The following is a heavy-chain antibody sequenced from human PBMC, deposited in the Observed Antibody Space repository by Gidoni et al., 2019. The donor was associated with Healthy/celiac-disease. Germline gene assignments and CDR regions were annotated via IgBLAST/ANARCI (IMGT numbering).Heavy chain of an antibody. V-gene: IGHV4-61*02. CDR2: IYTSGST. CDR1: GGSISIGSYY. J-gene: IGHJ5*02. Sequence: QVQLQESGPGLVKPSQTLSLTCPVSGGSISIGSYYWSWIRQPAGKGLEWIGRIYTSGSTNYNPSLKSRVTISVETSKNQFSLKLSSVTAADTAVYYCARGCYDFWSGYQTPNWFDPWGQGTLVTVSS. CDR3: ARGCYDFWSGYQTPNWFDP. D-gene: IGHD3-3*01.